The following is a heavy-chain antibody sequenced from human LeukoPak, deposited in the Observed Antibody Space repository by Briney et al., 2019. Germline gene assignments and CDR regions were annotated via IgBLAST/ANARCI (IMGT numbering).Heavy chain of an antibody. CDR1: EFSIRSNY. Sequence: GGSLRLSCVASEFSIRSNYMSWVRQAPGKGLEWVSIIHIDGDTHYADSVKGRFTISRDNSKNTLHLQMNSLRSEDTAVYYCARDGLDSSGPVAFDIWGQGTMVTVSS. D-gene: IGHD3-22*01. V-gene: IGHV3-66*01. J-gene: IGHJ3*02. CDR3: ARDGLDSSGPVAFDI. CDR2: IHIDGDT.